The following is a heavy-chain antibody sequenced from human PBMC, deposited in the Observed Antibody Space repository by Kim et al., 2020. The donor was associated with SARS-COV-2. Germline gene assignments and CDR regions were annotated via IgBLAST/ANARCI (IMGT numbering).Heavy chain of an antibody. D-gene: IGHD3-3*01. CDR3: ARGRSIFGVVTAPFDP. Sequence: SLKSRVTISVDTSKNQCSLKLSSVTAADTAVYYCARGRSIFGVVTAPFDPWGQGTLVTVSS. V-gene: IGHV4-59*09. J-gene: IGHJ5*02.